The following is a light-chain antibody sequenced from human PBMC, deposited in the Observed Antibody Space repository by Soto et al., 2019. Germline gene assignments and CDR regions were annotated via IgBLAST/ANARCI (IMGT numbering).Light chain of an antibody. Sequence: EIVMTQSPATLSVSPGERATLSCRASQSVSSNLAWYQQKPGQAPRLLIYDASSRATGIPDRFSGSGSGTDFTLTISRLQPDDFATYYCQKYSSSSEWTFGQGTKVDIK. CDR3: QKYSSSSEWT. J-gene: IGKJ1*01. V-gene: IGKV3D-15*01. CDR2: DAS. CDR1: QSVSSN.